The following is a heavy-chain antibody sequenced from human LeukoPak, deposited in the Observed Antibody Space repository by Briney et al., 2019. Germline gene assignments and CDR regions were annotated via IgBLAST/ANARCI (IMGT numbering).Heavy chain of an antibody. CDR3: AREWASGYCSSTSCPDY. CDR1: GGTFTSYA. CDR2: IIPIFGTA. V-gene: IGHV1-69*13. J-gene: IGHJ4*02. D-gene: IGHD2-2*01. Sequence: SVKVSCKASGGTFTSYAISWVRQAPGQGLEWMGGIIPIFGTANYAQKFQGRVTITADESTSTAYMELSSLRSEDTAVYYCAREWASGYCSSTSCPDYWGQGTLVTVSS.